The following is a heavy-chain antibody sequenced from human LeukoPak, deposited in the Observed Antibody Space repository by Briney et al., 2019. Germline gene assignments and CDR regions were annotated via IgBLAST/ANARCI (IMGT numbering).Heavy chain of an antibody. J-gene: IGHJ6*02. V-gene: IGHV4-59*01. D-gene: IGHD5-18*01. Sequence: PSETLSLTCTVSGDSINSYFWTWIRQPPGKGLEWIGYIDYSGSTNYNPSLKSRVTISVDTSKNQFSLKLSSVTAADTAVYYCARGGVDTAMTDYYYYYGMDVWGQGTTVTVSS. CDR1: GDSINSYF. CDR3: ARGGVDTAMTDYYYYYGMDV. CDR2: IDYSGST.